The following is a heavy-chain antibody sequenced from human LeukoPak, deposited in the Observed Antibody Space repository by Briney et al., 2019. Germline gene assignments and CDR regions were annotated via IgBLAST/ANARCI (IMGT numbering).Heavy chain of an antibody. D-gene: IGHD5-12*01. CDR1: GFSFSTFG. V-gene: IGHV3-30*02. CDR2: LRYDGSNQ. CDR3: AKDRWAILDISLGGFDP. Sequence: QPGGSLRLSCAASGFSFSTFGMHWVRQAPGKGLEWVAYLRYDGSNQYYADSVKGRLTISRDISKSTLHLQMSSLRPADTAVYYCAKDRWAILDISLGGFDPWGQGTLVTVSS. J-gene: IGHJ5*02.